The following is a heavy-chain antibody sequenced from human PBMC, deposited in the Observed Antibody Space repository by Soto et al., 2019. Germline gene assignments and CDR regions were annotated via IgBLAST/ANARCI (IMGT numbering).Heavy chain of an antibody. CDR1: GFIFGTYT. CDR3: ATARAQWLEGSRADY. V-gene: IGHV3-21*06. CDR2: ISNSGTYV. D-gene: IGHD6-19*01. J-gene: IGHJ4*02. Sequence: EEHLVESGGGLVKPGGSLRLSCAASGFIFGTYTMNWVRQAPGKGLEWVSSISNSGTYVTYADTVKGRFTISRDNDKNSLFLQMNSLRADDTAVYYCATARAQWLEGSRADYWGQGTLVTVSS.